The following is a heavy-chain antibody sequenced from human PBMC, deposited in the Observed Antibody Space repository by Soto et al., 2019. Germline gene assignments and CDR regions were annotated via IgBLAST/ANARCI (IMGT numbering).Heavy chain of an antibody. CDR2: IYYSGST. CDR3: ARQLPDYGGYYFDY. Sequence: SETLSVTCTVSGGSISSSSYYWGWIRQPPGKGLEWIGSIYYSGSTYYNPSLKSRVTISVDTSKNQFSLKLSSVTAADTAVYYCARQLPDYGGYYFDYWGQGTLVTVSS. D-gene: IGHD4-17*01. V-gene: IGHV4-39*01. CDR1: GGSISSSSYY. J-gene: IGHJ4*02.